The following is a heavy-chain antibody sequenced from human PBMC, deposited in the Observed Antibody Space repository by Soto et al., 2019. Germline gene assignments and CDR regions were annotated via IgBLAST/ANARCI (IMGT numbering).Heavy chain of an antibody. CDR3: ARDRGRRSWYSHVPEGMVV. CDR2: ISSSSSYI. D-gene: IGHD6-13*01. V-gene: IGHV3-21*01. Sequence: PGGSLRLSCAASGFTFSSYSMNWVRQAPGKGLEWVSSISSSSSYIYYADSVKGRFTISRDNAKNSLYLQMNSLRAEDTVVYYCARDRGRRSWYSHVPEGMVVWGQGTMVTVSS. CDR1: GFTFSSYS. J-gene: IGHJ6*02.